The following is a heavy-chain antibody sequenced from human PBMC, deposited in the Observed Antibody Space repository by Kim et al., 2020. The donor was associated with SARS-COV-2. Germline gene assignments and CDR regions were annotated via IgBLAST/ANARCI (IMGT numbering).Heavy chain of an antibody. CDR2: VSSSGGTT. CDR3: AKEGAPGSKYGMDV. D-gene: IGHD2-2*01. CDR1: GLTFSSYA. Sequence: GGSLRLSCAASGLTFSSYAVRWVRQAPGKGLEWVSAVSSSGGTTYYADSVKGRFIISRDNSENTVYLQMNGLRAEDTAVYYCAKEGAPGSKYGMDVWG. J-gene: IGHJ6*02. V-gene: IGHV3-23*01.